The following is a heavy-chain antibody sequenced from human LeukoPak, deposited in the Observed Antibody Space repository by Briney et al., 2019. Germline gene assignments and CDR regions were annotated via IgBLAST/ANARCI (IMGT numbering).Heavy chain of an antibody. CDR3: ARDVTATAIPATSSGYYYYYMDV. CDR1: GGSISSYY. Sequence: PSETLSLTCAVSGGSISSYYWSWIRQPPGKGLEWIGCIYYSGSTNYNPSLKSRVSISVDTSKNQFSLKLSSVTAADTAVYYCARDVTATAIPATSSGYYYYYMDVWGKGTTVTVSS. D-gene: IGHD2-2*02. CDR2: IYYSGST. J-gene: IGHJ6*03. V-gene: IGHV4-59*12.